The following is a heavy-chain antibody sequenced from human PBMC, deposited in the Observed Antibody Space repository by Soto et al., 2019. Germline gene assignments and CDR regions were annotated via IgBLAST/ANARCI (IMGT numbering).Heavy chain of an antibody. V-gene: IGHV1-69*08. Sequence: QVQLVQSGAEVKKPGSSVKVSCKASGGTFSPYTINWVRQAPGQGLEWMGRIIPFHGVTNYAQKLQARVTITADKSTSTGYMELSGLRFEDTAMYYCTRDWEITVSTWSFGGFWGRGTLVTVSS. D-gene: IGHD3-10*01. CDR1: GGTFSPYT. CDR2: IIPFHGVT. CDR3: TRDWEITVSTWSFGGF. J-gene: IGHJ4*02.